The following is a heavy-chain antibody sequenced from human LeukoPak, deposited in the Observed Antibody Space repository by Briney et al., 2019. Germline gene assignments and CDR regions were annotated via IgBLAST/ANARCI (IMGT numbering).Heavy chain of an antibody. J-gene: IGHJ4*02. CDR1: GGSISSYY. D-gene: IGHD3-9*01. Sequence: SETLSLTCTVSGGSISSYYWSWIRQPPGKGLEWIGYIYYSGSTNYNPPLKSRVTISVDTSKNQLSLKLSSVTAADTAVYYCARGELDYDILTGYYNRGYFDYWGQGTLVTVPS. CDR3: ARGELDYDILTGYYNRGYFDY. V-gene: IGHV4-59*01. CDR2: IYYSGST.